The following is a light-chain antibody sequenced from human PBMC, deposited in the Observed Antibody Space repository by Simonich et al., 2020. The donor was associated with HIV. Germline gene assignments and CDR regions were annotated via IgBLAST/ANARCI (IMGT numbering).Light chain of an antibody. V-gene: IGKV3-15*01. CDR2: GAS. CDR3: HQYNNWPPWT. CDR1: QSVSSN. Sequence: EIVMTQSPATLSVSPGDRATLSCRASQSVSSNFAWYQQKPGQAPRLLIDGASTRATGIPARFSGSGSGTEFTLTISSMQSEDFAVYYCHQYNNWPPWTFGQGTKVEIK. J-gene: IGKJ1*01.